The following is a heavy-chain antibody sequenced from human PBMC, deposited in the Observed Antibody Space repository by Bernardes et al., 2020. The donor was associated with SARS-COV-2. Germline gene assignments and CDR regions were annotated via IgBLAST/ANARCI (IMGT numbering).Heavy chain of an antibody. D-gene: IGHD1-7*01. CDR1: GFTFSNFA. Sequence: GGSLRLSCAASGFTFSNFAMSWVRQAPGKGLEWVSVISGSALSTYYADSVKGRFTISRDDSKNTLYLQMSSLRVDDTGVYYCAKNWNYFNLFDFWGQGTLVTVSS. CDR3: AKNWNYFNLFDF. J-gene: IGHJ4*02. V-gene: IGHV3-23*01. CDR2: ISGSALST.